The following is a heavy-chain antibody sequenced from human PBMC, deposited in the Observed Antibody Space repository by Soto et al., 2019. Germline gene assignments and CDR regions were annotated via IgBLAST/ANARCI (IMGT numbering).Heavy chain of an antibody. J-gene: IGHJ4*02. D-gene: IGHD3-22*01. CDR1: GFTFSSYA. CDR2: ISGSGGST. V-gene: IGHV3-23*01. CDR3: AKGAITMIVVVTHFDY. Sequence: EVQLLESGGGLVQPGGSLRLSCAASGFTFSSYAMSWVRQAPGKGLEWVSAISGSGGSTSYADSVKGRFTISRDNSKNTLYLQMNSLRAEDTAVYYCAKGAITMIVVVTHFDYWGQGTLVTVSS.